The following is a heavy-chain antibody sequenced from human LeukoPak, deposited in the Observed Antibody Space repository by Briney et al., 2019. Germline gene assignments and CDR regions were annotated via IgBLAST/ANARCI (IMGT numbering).Heavy chain of an antibody. Sequence: GGSLTLSCAASGFTFSSYAMSWVRQAPGEGLEWVSSITTSGGSTYYADSVKGLFTISRDNSKNSLYLQMNSLRAEDTAVYYCAKDYCGGDCYPDYWGQGTLVTVSS. CDR1: GFTFSSYA. D-gene: IGHD2-21*02. V-gene: IGHV3-23*01. J-gene: IGHJ4*02. CDR3: AKDYCGGDCYPDY. CDR2: ITTSGGST.